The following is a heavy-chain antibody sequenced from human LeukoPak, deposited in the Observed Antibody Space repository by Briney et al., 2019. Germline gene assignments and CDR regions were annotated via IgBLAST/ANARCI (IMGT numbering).Heavy chain of an antibody. J-gene: IGHJ6*02. CDR1: GYTFTSYG. V-gene: IGHV1-18*01. CDR2: ISAYNGNT. D-gene: IGHD6-13*01. CDR3: ARRIAAAGTVFFFYGRAV. Sequence: GASVKVSCKASGYTFTSYGISWVRQAPGQGLEWMGWISAYNGNTNYAPKLQGRVTMTTDTSTSTAYMDLRSLRSDDTAVYYCARRIAAAGTVFFFYGRAVWGQGTTVSVPS.